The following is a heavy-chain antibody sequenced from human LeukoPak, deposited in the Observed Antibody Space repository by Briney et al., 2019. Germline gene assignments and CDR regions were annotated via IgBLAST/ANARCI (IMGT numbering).Heavy chain of an antibody. CDR2: INHSGST. CDR1: GGSFSGYY. Sequence: SETLSLTCAVYGGSFSGYYWSWIRQPPGKGLEWIGEINHSGSTNYNPSLKSRVTISVDTSKNQFSLKLSSVTAADTAVYYCARGNRSPYYYGSGRYYHFDYWGQGTLVTVSS. V-gene: IGHV4-34*01. CDR3: ARGNRSPYYYGSGRYYHFDY. J-gene: IGHJ4*02. D-gene: IGHD3-10*01.